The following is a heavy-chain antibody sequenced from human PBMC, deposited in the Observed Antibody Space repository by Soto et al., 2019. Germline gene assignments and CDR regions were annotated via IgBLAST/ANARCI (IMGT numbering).Heavy chain of an antibody. V-gene: IGHV1-69*01. CDR2: IIPIFGTA. CDR1: GGTFSSYA. CDR3: AKEGRGLTMVRGVTGGMDF. J-gene: IGHJ6*02. Sequence: QVQLVQSGAEVKKPGSSVKVSCKASGGTFSSYAISWVRQAPGHGLEWMGGIIPIFGTANYAQKFQGRVTLTAAESTSTADMELSSLSSEDTAVYYCAKEGRGLTMVRGVTGGMDFWGQGTTVTFSS. D-gene: IGHD3-10*01.